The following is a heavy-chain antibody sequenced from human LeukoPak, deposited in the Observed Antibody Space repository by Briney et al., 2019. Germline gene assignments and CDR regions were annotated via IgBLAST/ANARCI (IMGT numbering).Heavy chain of an antibody. CDR3: ARDLGVIDGVLDY. Sequence: GGSLRLSCAASGFTFSSYAMHWVRQAPGKGLEWVAVISYDGSNKYYADSVKGRFTISRDNSKNTLYLQMNGLRAEDTAVYYCARDLGVIDGVLDYWGQGTLVTVSS. V-gene: IGHV3-30-3*01. CDR2: ISYDGSNK. D-gene: IGHD2-8*01. J-gene: IGHJ4*02. CDR1: GFTFSSYA.